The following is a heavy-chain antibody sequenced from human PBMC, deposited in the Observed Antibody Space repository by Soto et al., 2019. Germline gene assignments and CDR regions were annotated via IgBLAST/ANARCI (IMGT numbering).Heavy chain of an antibody. CDR1: GFTFSNYA. CDR3: AKVMVKNWFDP. V-gene: IGHV3-23*01. D-gene: IGHD5-18*01. CDR2: ITRTDST. Sequence: GGSLRLSCTASGFTFSNYAMSWVRQAPGKGLEWVSAITRTDSTYYADSVKGRFTISRDNSKNTLYLQMNSLRAEDTAVYYCAKVMVKNWFDPWGQGTLVTVSS. J-gene: IGHJ5*02.